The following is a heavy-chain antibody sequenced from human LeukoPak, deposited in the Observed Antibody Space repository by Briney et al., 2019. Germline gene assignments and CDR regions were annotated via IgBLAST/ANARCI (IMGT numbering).Heavy chain of an antibody. J-gene: IGHJ6*04. CDR3: ARDTGRGSGSYYNSYYYYGMDV. CDR2: IYSGGST. Sequence: GGSLRLSCAASGFTVSSNYMSWVRQAPGKGLEWVSVIYSGGSTYYADSVKGRFTISRDNSKNTLYLQMNSLRAEDTAVYYCARDTGRGSGSYYNSYYYYGMDVWGKGTTVTVSS. CDR1: GFTVSSNY. D-gene: IGHD3-10*01. V-gene: IGHV3-53*01.